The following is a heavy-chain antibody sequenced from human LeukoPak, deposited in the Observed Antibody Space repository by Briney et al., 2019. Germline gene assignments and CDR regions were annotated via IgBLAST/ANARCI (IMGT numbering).Heavy chain of an antibody. Sequence: ASVKVSCKASGYTFTGYYLHWVGQAPGQGLEWLGWINPDSGGTNYAQKFQGRVTMTRDTSITTAYIELNKLRSDDTALYYCARDANTADPLGYWGQGTLVTVSS. D-gene: IGHD2-21*02. CDR3: ARDANTADPLGY. V-gene: IGHV1-2*02. CDR2: INPDSGGT. CDR1: GYTFTGYY. J-gene: IGHJ4*02.